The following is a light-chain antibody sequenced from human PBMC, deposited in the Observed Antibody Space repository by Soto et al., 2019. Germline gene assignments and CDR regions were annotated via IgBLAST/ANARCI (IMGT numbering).Light chain of an antibody. V-gene: IGLV2-14*02. CDR2: EVS. CDR1: SSDVGSNDL. J-gene: IGLJ1*01. CDR3: SSYTTSNTRQIV. Sequence: QSALSQPASVSGSPGQSITISCTGTSSDVGSNDLVSWYQQHPGKAPKLMIYEVSKRPSGISNRFSGSKSGNTASLTISGLQAEDEGDYYCSSYTTSNTRQIVFGTGTKVTVL.